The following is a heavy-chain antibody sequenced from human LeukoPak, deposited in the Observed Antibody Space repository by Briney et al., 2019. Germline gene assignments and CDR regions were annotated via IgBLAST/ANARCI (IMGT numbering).Heavy chain of an antibody. Sequence: GGSLRLSCAASGFTFSSYAMSWVRQAPGKGLEWVSTVSGSAATTYYADSVKGRFTISRDNSKNTLYLQMNGLRAEDTAVYYCAKDRGGRWLQFVYWGQGTLVTVSP. D-gene: IGHD5-24*01. V-gene: IGHV3-23*01. CDR3: AKDRGGRWLQFVY. CDR2: VSGSAATT. J-gene: IGHJ4*02. CDR1: GFTFSSYA.